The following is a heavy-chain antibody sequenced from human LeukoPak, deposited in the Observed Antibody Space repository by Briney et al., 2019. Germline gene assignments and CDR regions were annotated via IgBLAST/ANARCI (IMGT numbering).Heavy chain of an antibody. J-gene: IGHJ5*02. CDR2: ISGDGRTI. D-gene: IGHD3-22*01. CDR3: ARDSTMIVVAKYNWFDP. CDR1: GFTISRYW. Sequence: GGSLRLSCVASGFTISRYWMNWVRQAPGKGLVWVSRISGDGRTISYADSVKGRFTISIDNAKNSLYLQMNSLRAEDTAVYYCARDSTMIVVAKYNWFDPWGQGTLVTVSS. V-gene: IGHV3-74*01.